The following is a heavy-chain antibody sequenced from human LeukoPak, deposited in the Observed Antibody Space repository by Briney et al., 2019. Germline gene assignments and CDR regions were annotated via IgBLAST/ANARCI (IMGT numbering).Heavy chain of an antibody. CDR2: ISSSGSTI. CDR3: ARDRPRESVVVVRLDY. CDR1: GFTFSDYY. J-gene: IGHJ4*02. V-gene: IGHV3-11*01. D-gene: IGHD3-22*01. Sequence: PGRSLRLSCAASGFTFSDYYMSWIRQAPGKGLEWVSYISSSGSTIYYADSVKGRFTISRDNAKNSLYLQMNSLRAEDTAVYYCARDRPRESVVVVRLDYWGQGTLVTVSS.